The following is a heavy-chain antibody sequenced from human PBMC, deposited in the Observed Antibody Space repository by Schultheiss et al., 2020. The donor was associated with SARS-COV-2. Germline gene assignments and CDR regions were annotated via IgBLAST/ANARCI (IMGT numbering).Heavy chain of an antibody. Sequence: GGSLRLSCAASGFTFSSYGMHWVRQAPGKGLEWVAVISYDGSNKYYADSVKGRFTISRDNSKNTLYLQMNSLRAEDTAVYYCARDAQSSGRFDFDYWGQGTLVTVSS. CDR3: ARDAQSSGRFDFDY. V-gene: IGHV3-30*03. CDR2: ISYDGSNK. CDR1: GFTFSSYG. D-gene: IGHD3-10*01. J-gene: IGHJ4*02.